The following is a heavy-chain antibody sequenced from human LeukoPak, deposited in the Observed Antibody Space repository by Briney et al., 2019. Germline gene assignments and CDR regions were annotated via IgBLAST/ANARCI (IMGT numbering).Heavy chain of an antibody. CDR2: ISSSSSYI. J-gene: IGHJ6*03. V-gene: IGHV3-21*01. Sequence: GGSLRLSCAASGFTFSSYSMNWVRQAPGKGLEWVSSISSSSSYIYYADSVKGRFTISRDNAKNSLYRQMNSLRAEDTAVSYCARGAAYDFWSGHYSTPLGYYYYMDVWGKGTRSPSP. CDR3: ARGAAYDFWSGHYSTPLGYYYYMDV. D-gene: IGHD3-3*01. CDR1: GFTFSSYS.